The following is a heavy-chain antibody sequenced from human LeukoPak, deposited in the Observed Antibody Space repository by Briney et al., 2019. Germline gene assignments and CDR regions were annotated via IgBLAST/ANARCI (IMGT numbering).Heavy chain of an antibody. Sequence: ASVEVSCKASGYTFTGYYMHWVRQAPGQGLEWMGWISPNSGGTNYAQKFQGRVTMTRDTSISTAYMELSRLRSDDTAVYYCARGYWSSSWSSYYYMDVWGKGTTVTISS. CDR3: ARGYWSSSWSSYYYMDV. V-gene: IGHV1-2*02. CDR1: GYTFTGYY. D-gene: IGHD6-13*01. CDR2: ISPNSGGT. J-gene: IGHJ6*03.